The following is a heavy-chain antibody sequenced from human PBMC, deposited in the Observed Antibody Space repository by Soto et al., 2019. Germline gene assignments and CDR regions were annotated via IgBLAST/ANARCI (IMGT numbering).Heavy chain of an antibody. V-gene: IGHV3-23*01. Sequence: GGSLRLSCAASGFTFSNYAMTWARQAPGKGLEWVSSLLRSGSTTYYADSVKGRFTISSDKSANSLYLQMDSLRAEDTAVYYCAKDAVSGDGIWLLDSWGQGTVVTVSS. CDR3: AKDAVSGDGIWLLDS. D-gene: IGHD4-17*01. CDR1: GFTFSNYA. CDR2: LLRSGSTT. J-gene: IGHJ5*02.